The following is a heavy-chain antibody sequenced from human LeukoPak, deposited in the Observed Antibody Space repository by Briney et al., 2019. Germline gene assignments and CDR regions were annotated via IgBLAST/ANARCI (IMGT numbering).Heavy chain of an antibody. CDR1: GGIFSSYA. CDR2: IIPIFGTA. D-gene: IGHD2-15*01. V-gene: IGHV1-69*13. J-gene: IGHJ4*02. CDR3: ASKAATGYYFDY. Sequence: ASVKVSCKASGGIFSSYAISWVRQAPGQGLEWMGGIIPIFGTANYAQKFQGRVTITADESTSTAYMELSSLRSEDTAVYCCASKAATGYYFDYWGQGTLVTVSS.